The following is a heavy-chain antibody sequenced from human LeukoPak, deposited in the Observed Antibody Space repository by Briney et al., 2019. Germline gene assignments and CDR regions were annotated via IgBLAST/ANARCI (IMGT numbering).Heavy chain of an antibody. J-gene: IGHJ5*02. V-gene: IGHV4-61*02. CDR2: SYIRGST. Sequence: SETLSLTCTVSGGSISSGSYYWSWIRQPDGKGLEWMGRSYIRGSTDYNPSLKSRVTISVDTSKNQFSLKLNSVTAADTAVYYCARIGYGSGSPTNLWGQGTLVTVSS. D-gene: IGHD3-10*01. CDR1: GGSISSGSYY. CDR3: ARIGYGSGSPTNL.